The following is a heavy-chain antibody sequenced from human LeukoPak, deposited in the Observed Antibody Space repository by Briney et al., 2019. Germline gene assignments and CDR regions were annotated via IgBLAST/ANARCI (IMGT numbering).Heavy chain of an antibody. CDR3: ARDRISGGIYYDSSGYSPTFDY. CDR2: INPNSGGT. Sequence: GASVKVSCKASGYTFTGYYMHWVRQAPGQGLEWMGWINPNSGGTNYAQKFQGRVTMTRDTSISTAYMELSRLRSDDTAVYYCARDRISGGIYYDSSGYSPTFDYWGQGTLVTVSS. D-gene: IGHD3-22*01. CDR1: GYTFTGYY. J-gene: IGHJ4*02. V-gene: IGHV1-2*02.